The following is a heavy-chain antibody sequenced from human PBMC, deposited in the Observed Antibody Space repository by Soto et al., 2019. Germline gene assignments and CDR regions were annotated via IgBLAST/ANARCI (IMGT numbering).Heavy chain of an antibody. D-gene: IGHD6-6*01. CDR2: IYHTGST. J-gene: IGHJ6*02. CDR3: AGDRIADRYYYNGLDV. V-gene: IGHV4-61*01. CDR1: GGSVSISHYY. Sequence: QVQLQESGPGLVKPSETLSLTCTVSGGSVSISHYYWTWIRHPPGKELEGIGYIYHTGSTNYNPSLKSRVTISIETSKKQFSLKSSSVTVADTAVYYCAGDRIADRYYYNGLDVWGQETTVTVSS.